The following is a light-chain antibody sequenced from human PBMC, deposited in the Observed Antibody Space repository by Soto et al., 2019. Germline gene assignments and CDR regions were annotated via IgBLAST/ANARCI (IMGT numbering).Light chain of an antibody. V-gene: IGKV1-5*01. Sequence: DIQMTQSPSTLSASVGDSVTITCRASQNIRNWLAWYQQKPGKAPNPLIYDASSLKSGVPARFSGSGSGTEFTLTISSLQPDDFATYYCQQYGTSPFTFGQGTKVDIK. CDR1: QNIRNW. CDR2: DAS. CDR3: QQYGTSPFT. J-gene: IGKJ2*01.